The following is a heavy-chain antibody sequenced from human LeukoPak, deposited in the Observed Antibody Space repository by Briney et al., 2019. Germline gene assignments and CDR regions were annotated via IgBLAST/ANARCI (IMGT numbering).Heavy chain of an antibody. V-gene: IGHV3-53*04. CDR1: GFTVSSNY. D-gene: IGHD2-15*01. J-gene: IGHJ4*02. Sequence: GGSLRLSCAASGFTVSSNYMSWVRQAPGKGLEWVSVIYSGGSTYYADSVKGRFTISRHNSKNTLYLQMNSLRAEDTAVYYCAKDYCSGGSCYSPQGYFDYWGQGTLVTVSS. CDR3: AKDYCSGGSCYSPQGYFDY. CDR2: IYSGGST.